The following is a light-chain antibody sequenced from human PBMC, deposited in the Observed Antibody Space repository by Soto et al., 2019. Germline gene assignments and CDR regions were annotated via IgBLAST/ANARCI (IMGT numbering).Light chain of an antibody. CDR1: QSITSW. J-gene: IGKJ5*01. Sequence: DIQMTQSPSTLSASVGDRVTITCRASQSITSWLAWYQQKQGKAPNLLLYDASRLESEVPSRFSGSESGTEFTLTISSLQPDDFATYYCQQYNSDPSTFGQGTRLESK. CDR2: DAS. CDR3: QQYNSDPST. V-gene: IGKV1-5*01.